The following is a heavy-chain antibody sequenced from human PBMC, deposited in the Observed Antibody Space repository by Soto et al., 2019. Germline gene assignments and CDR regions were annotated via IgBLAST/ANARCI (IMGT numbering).Heavy chain of an antibody. V-gene: IGHV1-2*02. CDR1: GYTFTGYY. CDR3: ARVFPHCSSTSCYFSDAFDP. J-gene: IGHJ5*02. CDR2: INPNSGGT. D-gene: IGHD2-2*01. Sequence: ASVKVSCKASGYTFTGYYMHWVRQAPGQGLEWMGWINPNSGGTNYAQKFQGRVTMTRDTSISTAYMELSRLRSDDTAVYYCARVFPHCSSTSCYFSDAFDPWGQGTQGTVSS.